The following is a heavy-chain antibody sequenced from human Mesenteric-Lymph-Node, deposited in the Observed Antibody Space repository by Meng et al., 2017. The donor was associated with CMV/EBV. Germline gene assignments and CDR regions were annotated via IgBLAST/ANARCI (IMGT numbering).Heavy chain of an antibody. CDR1: GFTFSSYS. CDR3: ARDDPEGSRWSFDY. Sequence: GESLKISCAASGFTFSSYSMNWVRQAPGKGLEWVSSISSNSSYIYYADSVKGRFTISRDNSKNTLYLQMNSLRAEDTAVYYCARDDPEGSRWSFDYWGQGALVTVSS. D-gene: IGHD6-13*01. J-gene: IGHJ4*02. CDR2: ISSNSSYI. V-gene: IGHV3-21*04.